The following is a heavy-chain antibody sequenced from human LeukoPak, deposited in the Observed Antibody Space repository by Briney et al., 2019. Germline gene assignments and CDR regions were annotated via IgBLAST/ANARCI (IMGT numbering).Heavy chain of an antibody. Sequence: PGGSLRLSCAASGFTFSSYAMSWVRQAPGKGLEWVSAISGSGGSTYYADSVKGRFTISRDNSKNTLYLQMNSLRAEDTAVYYCARELRRGAAAGTWGAFDIWGQGTMVTVSS. CDR1: GFTFSSYA. V-gene: IGHV3-23*01. CDR3: ARELRRGAAAGTWGAFDI. J-gene: IGHJ3*02. CDR2: ISGSGGST. D-gene: IGHD6-13*01.